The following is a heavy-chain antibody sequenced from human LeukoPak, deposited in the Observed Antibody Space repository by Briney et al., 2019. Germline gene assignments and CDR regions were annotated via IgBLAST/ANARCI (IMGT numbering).Heavy chain of an antibody. Sequence: GGSLRLSCAASGFTFSSYAMSWVRQAPGKGLEWVSAISGSGGSTYYADSVKGRFTISRDNSKNTLYLQMNSLRAEDTAVYYCARDLLPRAAARAVPFDYWGQGTLVTVSS. CDR1: GFTFSSYA. V-gene: IGHV3-23*01. CDR3: ARDLLPRAAARAVPFDY. CDR2: ISGSGGST. D-gene: IGHD2-2*01. J-gene: IGHJ4*02.